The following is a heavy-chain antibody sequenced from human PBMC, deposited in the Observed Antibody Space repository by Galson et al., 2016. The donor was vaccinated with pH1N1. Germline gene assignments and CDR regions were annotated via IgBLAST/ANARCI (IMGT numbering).Heavy chain of an antibody. Sequence: TLSLTCSVSGDSTSRGGFYWTWIRHHPGKGLEWIGYIYYSGLSSYNPSLKSRLTISVDKSKNQFSLRLTSLTVADTAVYFCAKGLNYWGQGALVTVSS. V-gene: IGHV4-31*03. CDR1: GDSTSRGGFY. CDR3: AKGLNY. J-gene: IGHJ4*02. CDR2: IYYSGLS.